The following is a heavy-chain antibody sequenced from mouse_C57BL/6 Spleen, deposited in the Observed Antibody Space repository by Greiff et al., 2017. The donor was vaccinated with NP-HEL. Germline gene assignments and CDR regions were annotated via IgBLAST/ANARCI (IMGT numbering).Heavy chain of an antibody. D-gene: IGHD2-4*01. V-gene: IGHV5-17*01. J-gene: IGHJ4*01. CDR2: ISSGSSTI. CDR3: ATDGYYDYDGAMDY. Sequence: DVMLVESGGGLVKPGGSLKLSCAASGFTFSDSGMHWVRQAPEKGLEWVAYISSGSSTIYYADTVKGRFTISRDNAKNTLFLQMTSLRSEDTAMYYCATDGYYDYDGAMDYWGQGTSVTVSS. CDR1: GFTFSDSG.